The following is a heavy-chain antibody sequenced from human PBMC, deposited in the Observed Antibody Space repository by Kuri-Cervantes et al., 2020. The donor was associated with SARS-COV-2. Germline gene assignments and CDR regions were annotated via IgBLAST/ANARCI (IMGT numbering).Heavy chain of an antibody. CDR2: IKQDGSEK. J-gene: IGHJ4*02. Sequence: GGSLRLSCTASGFIFSDYYMTWIRQAPGKELEWVANIKQDGSEKYYVDSVKGRFTISRDNAKNSLYLQMNSLRAEDTAVYYCARAYQPLYWGQGTLVTVSS. CDR1: GFIFSDYY. CDR3: ARAYQPLY. V-gene: IGHV3-7*01.